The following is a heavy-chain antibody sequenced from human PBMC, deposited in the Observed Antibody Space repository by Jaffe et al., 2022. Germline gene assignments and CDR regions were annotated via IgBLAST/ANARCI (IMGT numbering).Heavy chain of an antibody. CDR3: TRPRGGYCSGGSCYYWFDP. J-gene: IGHJ5*02. CDR2: IYGNDDK. V-gene: IGHV2-5*01. D-gene: IGHD2-15*01. CDR1: GFSLSTSAVG. Sequence: QITLKESGPTLVKPTQTLTLTCTFSGFSLSTSAVGVGWIRQPPGKALEWLALIYGNDDKRYSPSLNSRLTITKDTSKNQVVLTMTNMDPVDTATYYCTRPRGGYCSGGSCYYWFDPWGQGTLVTVSS.